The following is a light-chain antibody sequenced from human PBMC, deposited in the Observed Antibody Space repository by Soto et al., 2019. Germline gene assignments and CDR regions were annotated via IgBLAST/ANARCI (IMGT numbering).Light chain of an antibody. CDR1: QGISTY. Sequence: DIQMTQFPSAMTASVGDRVTITCRASQGISTYVAWFQQRPGTVPRRLIYAASNVESGVPSRFSGRGSGTEFTLTVSSLQPEDFATYFCLQYKSHLPTFGGGTKVEIK. CDR3: LQYKSHLPT. J-gene: IGKJ4*01. V-gene: IGKV1-17*03. CDR2: AAS.